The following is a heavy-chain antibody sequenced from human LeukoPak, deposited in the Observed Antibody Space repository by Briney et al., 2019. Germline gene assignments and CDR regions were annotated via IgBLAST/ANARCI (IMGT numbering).Heavy chain of an antibody. CDR3: ARRYCSGGTCYGTYYFDS. CDR1: GDSISSSGYY. J-gene: IGHJ4*02. D-gene: IGHD2-15*01. CDR2: LYYSGST. Sequence: PSETLSLTCTVSGDSISSSGYYWGWIRQPPGKGLEWIASLYYSGSTYYNPSLKSRVTISLDTSKSHFSPKLTSVTAADTAVYYCARRYCSGGTCYGTYYFDSWGQGILVTVSS. V-gene: IGHV4-39*07.